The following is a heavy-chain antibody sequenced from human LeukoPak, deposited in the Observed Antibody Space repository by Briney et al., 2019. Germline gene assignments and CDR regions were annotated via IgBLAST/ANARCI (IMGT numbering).Heavy chain of an antibody. V-gene: IGHV4-39*01. CDR1: GGSISSSSYY. D-gene: IGHD3-10*01. CDR2: IYYSGST. Sequence: SETLSLTCTVSGGSISSSSYYWGWIRQPPGKGLEWIGSIYYSGSTYYNPSLKSRVTISVDTSKNQFSLKLSSVTAADTAVYYCARHRLTPTRRITMVRGGARSSWFDPWGQGTLVTVSS. CDR3: ARHRLTPTRRITMVRGGARSSWFDP. J-gene: IGHJ5*02.